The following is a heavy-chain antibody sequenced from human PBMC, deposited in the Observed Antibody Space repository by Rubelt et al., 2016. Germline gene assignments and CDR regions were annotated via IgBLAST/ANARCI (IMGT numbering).Heavy chain of an antibody. CDR1: GYTFTSYG. CDR3: ARSPRYDFEDNWFDP. V-gene: IGHV1-18*01. Sequence: QVQLVQSEAEVKKPGASVKVSCKASGYTFTSYGISWVRQAPGQGLEWMGWISAYNDNKTYAQKLQGRVTMTRDTSTSTVYMELSSLRSEDTAVYYCARSPRYDFEDNWFDPWGQGTLVTVSS. J-gene: IGHJ5*02. D-gene: IGHD3-3*01. CDR2: ISAYNDNK.